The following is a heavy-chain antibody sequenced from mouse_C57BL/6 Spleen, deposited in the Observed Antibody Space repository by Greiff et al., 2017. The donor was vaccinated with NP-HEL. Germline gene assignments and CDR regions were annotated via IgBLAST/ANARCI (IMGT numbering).Heavy chain of an antibody. V-gene: IGHV8-12*01. CDR3: ARMGGPPIYYDYDGYFDV. D-gene: IGHD2-4*01. Sequence: QVTLKVSGPGILQSSQTLSLTCSFSGFSLSTSGMGVSWIRQPSGKGLEWLAHIYWDDDKRYNPSLKSRLTISKDTSRNQVFLKITSVDTADTATYYCARMGGPPIYYDYDGYFDVWGTGTTVTVSS. CDR2: IYWDDDK. CDR1: GFSLSTSGMG. J-gene: IGHJ1*03.